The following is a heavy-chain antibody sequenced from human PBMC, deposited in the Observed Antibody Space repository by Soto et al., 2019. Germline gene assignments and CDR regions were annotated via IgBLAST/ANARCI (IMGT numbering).Heavy chain of an antibody. CDR3: AGGGVRGVITRTRDYYGMDV. V-gene: IGHV5-51*01. CDR1: GYSFTSYW. J-gene: IGHJ6*02. Sequence: GESLKISCKGSGYSFTSYWIGWVRQMPGKGLKWMRIIYPGDSDTRYSPYLQGQVTISADKSISTAYLQWSSLKASDTAMYYCAGGGVRGVITRTRDYYGMDVWGQGTTVTVSS. CDR2: IYPGDSDT. D-gene: IGHD3-10*01.